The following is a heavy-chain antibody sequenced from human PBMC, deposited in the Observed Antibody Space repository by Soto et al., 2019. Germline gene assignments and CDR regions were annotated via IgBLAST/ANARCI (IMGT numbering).Heavy chain of an antibody. V-gene: IGHV3-74*03. CDR2: IKNDGTGT. J-gene: IGHJ4*02. CDR3: VRGDGDYHDGNGYLGRH. CDR1: GFMFSGYW. D-gene: IGHD5-18*01. Sequence: EVHLVESGGGLIQPGGSLTLSCAASGFMFSGYWMHWVRQAPGKGLDWVSRIKNDGTGTMYADSVKGRLSICRDNAKNTLDLQMNSLRVEDTAVYYCVRGDGDYHDGNGYLGRHWGQGTLVTVSS.